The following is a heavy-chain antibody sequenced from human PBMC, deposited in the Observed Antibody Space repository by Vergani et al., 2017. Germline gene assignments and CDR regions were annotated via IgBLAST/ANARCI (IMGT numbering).Heavy chain of an antibody. CDR3: ARWAYCGGDCYSPIDY. CDR1: GYTFTGYY. J-gene: IGHJ4*02. D-gene: IGHD2-21*01. Sequence: QVQLVQSGAEVKKPGASVKVSCKASGYTFTGYYMHWVRQAPGQGLEWLGWINPTSGGTNYAPKCQGRVTMTRDTSISTAYMELSRLISVDTAVYYCARWAYCGGDCYSPIDYWGQGTLVTVSS. V-gene: IGHV1-2*02. CDR2: INPTSGGT.